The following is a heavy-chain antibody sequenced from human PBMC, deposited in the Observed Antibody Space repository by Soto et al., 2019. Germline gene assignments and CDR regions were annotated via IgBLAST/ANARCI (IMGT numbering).Heavy chain of an antibody. V-gene: IGHV3-9*01. Sequence: EVQLVESGGGLVQPGRALRLACAAAGFTFDGYAMHWVRQAPGKGLEWVSGISWNSGSIGYADSVKGRFTISRDNAKNSLYLQMNSLRAEDTALYYCAKDQRRMAVAGLFDYCGQGTLVTVSS. CDR3: AKDQRRMAVAGLFDY. CDR1: GFTFDGYA. J-gene: IGHJ4*02. D-gene: IGHD6-19*01. CDR2: ISWNSGSI.